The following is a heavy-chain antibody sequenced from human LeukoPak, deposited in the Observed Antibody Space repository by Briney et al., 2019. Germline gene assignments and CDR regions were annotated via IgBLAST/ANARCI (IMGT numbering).Heavy chain of an antibody. V-gene: IGHV4-59*11. Sequence: SETLSLTCSVSGGSISSHYWSWIRQSPGKGLEWIGYVYYTGSTNYNPSLESRVTMSVDTSKKQFSLKLTSMTAADTAIYYCARSYGGRYYDLWFDPWGEGTRVTVSS. CDR1: GGSISSHY. CDR2: VYYTGST. D-gene: IGHD1-26*01. J-gene: IGHJ5*02. CDR3: ARSYGGRYYDLWFDP.